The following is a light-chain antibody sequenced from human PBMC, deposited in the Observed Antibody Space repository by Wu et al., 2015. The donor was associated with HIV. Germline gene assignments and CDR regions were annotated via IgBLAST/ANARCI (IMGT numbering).Light chain of an antibody. J-gene: IGKJ1*01. CDR3: QQYSNWPRT. CDR2: SAS. V-gene: IGKV3D-15*01. CDR1: QSLGTN. Sequence: IVMTQSPATLSVSPGESATLSCRASQSLGTNLAWYQHKPGQAPRLLTYSASTRATGIPARFSGSGSGTEFTLTISNMQSEDIAVYYCQQYSNWPRTFGQGTKVE.